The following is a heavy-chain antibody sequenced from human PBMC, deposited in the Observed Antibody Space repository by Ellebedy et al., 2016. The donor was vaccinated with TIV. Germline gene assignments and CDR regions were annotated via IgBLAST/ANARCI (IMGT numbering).Heavy chain of an antibody. CDR3: APGNWFDP. V-gene: IGHV3-21*01. J-gene: IGHJ5*02. CDR1: GFTFSSYS. Sequence: GESLKISXAASGFTFSSYSMNWVRQAPGKGLEWVSSISSSSSYIYYADSVKGRFTISRDNARNSLYLQMNSLRAEDTAVDYCAPGNWFDPWGQGTLVTVSS. CDR2: ISSSSSYI.